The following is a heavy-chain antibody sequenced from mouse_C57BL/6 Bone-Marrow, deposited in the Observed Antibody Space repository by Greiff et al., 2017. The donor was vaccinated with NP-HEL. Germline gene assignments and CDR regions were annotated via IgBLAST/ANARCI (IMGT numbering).Heavy chain of an antibody. CDR3: ARVDYYGSSEWYFEV. D-gene: IGHD1-1*01. J-gene: IGHJ1*03. Sequence: QVQLKQPGAELVKPGASVKMSCKASGYTFTSYWITWVKQRPGQGLEWIGDIYPGSGSTNYNEKFKRKATLTVDTSSSTAYMQLSSLTSEDSAVYYGARVDYYGSSEWYFEVWGTGTTVTVSA. CDR1: GYTFTSYW. CDR2: IYPGSGST. V-gene: IGHV1-55*01.